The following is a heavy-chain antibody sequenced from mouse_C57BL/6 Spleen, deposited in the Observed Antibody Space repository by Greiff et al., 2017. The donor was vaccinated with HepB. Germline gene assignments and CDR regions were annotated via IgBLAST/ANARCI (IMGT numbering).Heavy chain of an antibody. D-gene: IGHD1-2*01. Sequence: QVQLKQPGAELVKPGASVKLSCKASGYTFTSYWMHWVKQRPGRGLEWIGRIDPNSGGTKYNEKFKSKVTLTVDKPSSTAYMQLSSLTSEDSAVYYCARWTTAYAMDYWGQGTSVTVSS. V-gene: IGHV1-72*01. CDR1: GYTFTSYW. CDR3: ARWTTAYAMDY. J-gene: IGHJ4*01. CDR2: IDPNSGGT.